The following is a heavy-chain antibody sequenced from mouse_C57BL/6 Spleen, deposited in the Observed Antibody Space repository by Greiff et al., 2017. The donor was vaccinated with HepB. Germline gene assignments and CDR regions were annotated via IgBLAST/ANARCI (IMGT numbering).Heavy chain of an antibody. D-gene: IGHD3-2*02. J-gene: IGHJ2*01. Sequence: QVHVKQPGAELVMPGASVKLSCKASGYTFTSYWMHWVKQRPGQGLEWIGEIDPSDSYTNYNQKFKGKSTLTVDKSSSTAYMQLSSLTSEDSAVYYCARGSSGYPSDYWGQGTTLTVSS. CDR2: IDPSDSYT. CDR3: ARGSSGYPSDY. V-gene: IGHV1-69*01. CDR1: GYTFTSYW.